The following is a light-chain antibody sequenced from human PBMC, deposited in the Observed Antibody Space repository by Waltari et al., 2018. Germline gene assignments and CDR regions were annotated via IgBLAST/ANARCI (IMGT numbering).Light chain of an antibody. J-gene: IGKJ1*01. CDR1: QIISKA. Sequence: EXMLTQSPATLSLSPGEXXTLSCRASQIISKALAWYQQKTGPAPRLLIYEASIRATGIPDRFSGSGYVTDFSLTISRLEPEDYAVYYCQKYGSLPATFGRGTKVEIK. CDR3: QKYGSLPAT. V-gene: IGKV3-20*01. CDR2: EAS.